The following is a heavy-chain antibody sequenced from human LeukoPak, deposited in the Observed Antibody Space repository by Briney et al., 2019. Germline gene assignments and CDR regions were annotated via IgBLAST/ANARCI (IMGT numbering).Heavy chain of an antibody. CDR1: GFAFNSYE. CDR2: ISAGGNTQ. CDR3: ARGDGYENKFPFDY. Sequence: GGSLRLSCAASGFAFNSYEMNFVRQAPGKGLEWVSYISAGGNTQLYESSERGRSTFSGENANKPLYLQINRRSAEDTAVYYFARGDGYENKFPFDYWGQGTLVSVSS. J-gene: IGHJ4*02. D-gene: IGHD5-12*01. V-gene: IGHV3-48*03.